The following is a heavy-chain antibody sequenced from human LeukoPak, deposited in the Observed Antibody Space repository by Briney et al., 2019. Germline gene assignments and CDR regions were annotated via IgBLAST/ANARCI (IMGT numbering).Heavy chain of an antibody. CDR3: AKVKGVSCGGDCSPDFDY. CDR2: IRQDGDTK. V-gene: IGHV3-7*03. CDR1: GFPFNAYW. D-gene: IGHD2-21*02. Sequence: GGSLRLSCAASGFPFNAYWMTWVRQAPGKGLEWVANIRQDGDTKYYVDSVKGRFTISRDNAMNSLYLQMNSLRAEDTAVYYCAKVKGVSCGGDCSPDFDYWGQGTLVTVSS. J-gene: IGHJ4*02.